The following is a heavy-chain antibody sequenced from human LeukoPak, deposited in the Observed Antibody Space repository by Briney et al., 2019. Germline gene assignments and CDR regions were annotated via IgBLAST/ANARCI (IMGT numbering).Heavy chain of an antibody. J-gene: IGHJ3*02. Sequence: SETLSLTCAVSGGSISSGGYSWSWIRQPPGKGLEWIGYIYHSGSTYYNPSLKSRVTISVDRSKNQFSLKLSSVTAADTAVYYCARGYSYGRQDAFDIWGQGTMVIVSS. CDR2: IYHSGST. V-gene: IGHV4-30-2*01. D-gene: IGHD5-18*01. CDR1: GGSISSGGYS. CDR3: ARGYSYGRQDAFDI.